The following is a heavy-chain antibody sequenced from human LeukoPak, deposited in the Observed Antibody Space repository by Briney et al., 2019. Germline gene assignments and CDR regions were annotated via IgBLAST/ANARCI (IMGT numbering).Heavy chain of an antibody. Sequence: GGSLRLSCAASGFTFSTYWMSWVRQAPGKGLEWVAGIKQDGSLKYYVDSVKGRFTISRDNAKNSLFLQMSSLRAEDTAVYYCASDYGDYNYWGQGTLVTVS. V-gene: IGHV3-7*01. CDR1: GFTFSTYW. D-gene: IGHD4-17*01. CDR2: IKQDGSLK. CDR3: ASDYGDYNY. J-gene: IGHJ4*02.